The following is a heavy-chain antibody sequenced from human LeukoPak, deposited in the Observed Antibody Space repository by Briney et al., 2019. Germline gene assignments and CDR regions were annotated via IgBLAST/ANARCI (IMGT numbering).Heavy chain of an antibody. Sequence: SVKVSCKASGGTFRSYAISWVRQAPGQGLEWMGGIIPIFGTANYAQKFQGRVTITADKSTSTAYMELSSLRSEDTAVYYCASHLRGYCSGGSCYFHYWGQGTLVTVSS. J-gene: IGHJ4*02. CDR2: IIPIFGTA. V-gene: IGHV1-69*06. CDR1: GGTFRSYA. CDR3: ASHLRGYCSGGSCYFHY. D-gene: IGHD2-15*01.